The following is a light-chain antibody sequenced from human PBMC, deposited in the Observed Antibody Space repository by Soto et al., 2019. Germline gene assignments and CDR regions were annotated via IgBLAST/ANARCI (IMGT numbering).Light chain of an antibody. CDR2: GAS. V-gene: IGKV3-20*01. Sequence: ELGLPYSAATLSLSPCQRGSPSRSTSQSVSSSYLGWYQQKPGQAPRLLIYGASSRATGIPGRFSGSGSGTDFTLTISRLEPEDFAVYYCQQYGSSPWTFGQGTKVDI. CDR3: QQYGSSPWT. J-gene: IGKJ1*01. CDR1: QSVSSSY.